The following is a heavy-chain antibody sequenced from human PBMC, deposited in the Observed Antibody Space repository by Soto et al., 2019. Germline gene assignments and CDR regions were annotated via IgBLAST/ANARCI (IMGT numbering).Heavy chain of an antibody. V-gene: IGHV3-21*06. CDR1: GFTFTRYS. CDR3: ARESEDLTSNFDY. J-gene: IGHJ4*02. CDR2: ISSTTNYI. Sequence: VSLRLSCAASGFTFTRYSMNWARQAPGKGLEWVSSISSTTNYIYYGDSMKGRFTISRDNAKNSLYLEMNSLRAEDTAVYHCARESEDLTSNFDYWGQGTLVTVSS.